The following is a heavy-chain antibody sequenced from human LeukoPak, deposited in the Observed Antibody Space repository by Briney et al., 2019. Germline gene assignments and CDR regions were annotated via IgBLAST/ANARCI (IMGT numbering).Heavy chain of an antibody. CDR1: GESLNYYY. CDR2: VFDGKTT. CDR3: ASGAWATRLHS. D-gene: IGHD5-24*01. Sequence: SETLSLTCAVYGESLNYYYWSWIRQSPEKGLEWIGEVFDGKTTNYNPSLKGRVTISAVTSSNQFSLNLKSVTAADTAVYYCASGAWATRLHSWAQGTLVIVSS. J-gene: IGHJ4*02. V-gene: IGHV4-34*12.